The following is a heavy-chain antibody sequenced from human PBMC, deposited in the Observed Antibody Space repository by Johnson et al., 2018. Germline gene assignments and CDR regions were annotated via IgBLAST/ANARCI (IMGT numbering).Heavy chain of an antibody. V-gene: IGHV3-33*01. J-gene: IGHJ6*02. CDR2: IWYDGRQK. CDR3: AREGNGDHGMDG. Sequence: VQLVESGGGVVQPGRSLRLSCAASGFVFSGFAMHWVRQPPGKGLEWVAIIWYDGRQKYYADFVKGRLTISRDNSKNIVYLEMSSRRVDDTAVYFWAREGNGDHGMDGWGQVTTVSVSS. D-gene: IGHD4-17*01. CDR1: GFVFSGFA.